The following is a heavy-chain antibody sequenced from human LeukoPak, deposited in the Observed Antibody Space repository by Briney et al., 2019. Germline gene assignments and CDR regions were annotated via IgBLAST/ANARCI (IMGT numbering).Heavy chain of an antibody. CDR2: ISSSGSTI. CDR1: GFTFSDYY. V-gene: IGHV3-11*04. J-gene: IGHJ6*02. CDR3: ARDRLYYYGMDV. Sequence: PGGSLRLSCAASGFTFSDYYMSWIRQAPGKGLEWVSYISSSGSTIYYADSVKGRFTISRDNSKNTLYLQMDSPRAEDTAVYYCARDRLYYYGMDVWGQGTTVTVSS.